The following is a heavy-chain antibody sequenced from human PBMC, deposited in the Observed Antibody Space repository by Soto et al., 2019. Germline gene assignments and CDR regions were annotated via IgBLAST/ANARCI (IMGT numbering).Heavy chain of an antibody. Sequence: QVQLQQWGAGPLRPLETLSLTCGVSGGSFSGYYWAWIRQSPGKGLEWIGEINDCGSINYNPSLKSRVSISVETSKNHYSLNLRSVTAADTAVYYCARESHDILTGPPWVWYFDLWGRGTLVTVSS. J-gene: IGHJ2*01. CDR3: ARESHDILTGPPWVWYFDL. CDR2: INDCGSI. CDR1: GGSFSGYY. D-gene: IGHD3-9*01. V-gene: IGHV4-34*01.